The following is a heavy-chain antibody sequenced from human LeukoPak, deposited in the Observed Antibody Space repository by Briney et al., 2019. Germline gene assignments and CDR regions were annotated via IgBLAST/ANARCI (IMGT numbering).Heavy chain of an antibody. J-gene: IGHJ5*02. D-gene: IGHD2-2*02. V-gene: IGHV4-59*11. CDR1: GGSISSHY. CDR3: ARTYCSSTSCYTDWFDP. CDR2: IYYSGST. Sequence: SETLPLTCTVSGGSISSHYWSWIRQPPGKGLEWIGYIYYSGSTNYNPSLKSRVTISVDTSKNQFSLKLSSVTAADTAVYYCARTYCSSTSCYTDWFDPWGQGTLVTVSS.